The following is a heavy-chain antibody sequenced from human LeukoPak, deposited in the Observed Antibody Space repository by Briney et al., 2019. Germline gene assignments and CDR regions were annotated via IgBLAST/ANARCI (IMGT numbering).Heavy chain of an antibody. D-gene: IGHD2-21*01. Sequence: SGGALRLSRADSGFTLRNYAMSWVRQAPGKGLESVSTIRGSASDTHYADSVKGRLTVSRDNSKSTLYLHMDSLRGEDTAVYYCAKDGEDWGQGTLVTVSS. CDR1: GFTLRNYA. CDR2: IRGSASDT. J-gene: IGHJ4*02. V-gene: IGHV3-23*01. CDR3: AKDGED.